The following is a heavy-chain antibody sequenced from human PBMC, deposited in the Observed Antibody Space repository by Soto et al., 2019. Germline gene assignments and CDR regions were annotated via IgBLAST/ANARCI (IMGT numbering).Heavy chain of an antibody. V-gene: IGHV3-74*01. D-gene: IGHD5-18*01. CDR1: GFTFSSDW. CDR3: VSPRGYGLDY. CDR2: INSDGSST. Sequence: EVQLVESGGGLVQPGGSLRLSCAASGFTFSSDWMHWVRQAPGKGLVWVSRINSDGSSTSYADSVKGRFTISRDNAKNTLYLQMNSLRTEDTAVYYCVSPRGYGLDYWGQGTLVTVSS. J-gene: IGHJ4*02.